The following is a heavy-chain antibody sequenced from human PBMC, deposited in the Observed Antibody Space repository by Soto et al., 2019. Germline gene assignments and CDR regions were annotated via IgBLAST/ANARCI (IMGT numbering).Heavy chain of an antibody. CDR3: AKDPDYSHYFGVYWYYYYGMDV. CDR1: GFTFSSYG. D-gene: IGHD4-4*01. J-gene: IGHJ6*02. V-gene: IGHV3-30*18. Sequence: GGSLRLSCAASGFTFSSYGMHWVRQAPGKGLEWVAVISYDGSNKYYADSVKGRFTISRDNSKNTLYLQMNSLRAEDTAVYYRAKDPDYSHYFGVYWYYYYGMDVWGQGTTVTVSS. CDR2: ISYDGSNK.